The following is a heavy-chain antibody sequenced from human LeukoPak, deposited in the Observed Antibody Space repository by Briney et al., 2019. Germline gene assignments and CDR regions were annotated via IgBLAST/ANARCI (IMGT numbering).Heavy chain of an antibody. CDR1: GXTFTNYC. V-gene: IGHV5-51*01. D-gene: IGHD5-24*01. J-gene: IGHJ4*02. CDR2: IYPCNCDT. CDR3: ARHGPLEMATTDIDY. Sequence: GESLKISFKGSGXTFTNYCIGWVRQMPGKGLEWMGIIYPCNCDTRYSPSFQGRVTISADKSINTAYLQWSSLKASDTAIYYCARHGPLEMATTDIDYWGQGTLVTVSS.